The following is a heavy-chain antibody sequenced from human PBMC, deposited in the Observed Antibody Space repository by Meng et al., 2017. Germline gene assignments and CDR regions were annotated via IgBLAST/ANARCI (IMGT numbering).Heavy chain of an antibody. V-gene: IGHV4-4*03. J-gene: IGHJ4*02. CDR3: ARAGVGYYDSSGPYSY. Sequence: QGALPAARTGLVMRPGDLSRTCAVSVDSISSSNWWRWVRQHPGKGLEWNGEIYHSGSTTYTPSIMSRVTISVDKSKNQFSLKLSSVTAADTDVYYCARAGVGYYDSSGPYSYWGQGTLVTVSS. D-gene: IGHD3-22*01. CDR2: IYHSGST. CDR1: VDSISSSNW.